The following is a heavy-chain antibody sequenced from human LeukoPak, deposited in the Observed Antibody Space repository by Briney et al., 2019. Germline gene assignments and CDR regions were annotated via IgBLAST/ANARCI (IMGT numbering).Heavy chain of an antibody. V-gene: IGHV3-23*01. D-gene: IGHD3-3*01. CDR3: ANSMELFLEWLLYLDY. Sequence: GGSLRLSCAASGFTFSSYAMSWVRQAPGRGLEWVSAISGSGGSTYYADSVKGRFTISRDNSKNTLYLQMNSLRAEDTAVYYCANSMELFLEWLLYLDYWGQGTLVTVSS. J-gene: IGHJ4*02. CDR2: ISGSGGST. CDR1: GFTFSSYA.